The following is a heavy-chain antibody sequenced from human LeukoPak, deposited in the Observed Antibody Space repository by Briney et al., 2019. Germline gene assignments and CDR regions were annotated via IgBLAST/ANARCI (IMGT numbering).Heavy chain of an antibody. CDR2: IYHSGST. D-gene: IGHD5-12*01. J-gene: IGHJ4*02. Sequence: SETLSLTCTHSGGSISTYYWSWIRQPPGKGLEWIGYIYHSGSTNYNPSLKSRVTISVDTSKNQFSLKLSSVTAADTAVYYCARGGGYASPIGYWGQGALVTVSS. CDR3: ARGGGYASPIGY. V-gene: IGHV4-59*01. CDR1: GGSISTYY.